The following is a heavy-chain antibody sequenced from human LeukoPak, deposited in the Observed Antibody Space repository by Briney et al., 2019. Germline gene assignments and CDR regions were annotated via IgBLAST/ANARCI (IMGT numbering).Heavy chain of an antibody. V-gene: IGHV4-34*01. CDR2: TNHSGST. CDR1: GGSFSGYH. D-gene: IGHD3-9*01. Sequence: KTSETLSLTCAVYGGSFSGYHWSWIRQPPGKGLEWIGETNHSGSTNYNPSLKSRVTISVDTSKNQFSLKLSSVTAADTAVYYCARGRSGIRYFDWLLRYFDYWGQGTLVTVSS. J-gene: IGHJ4*02. CDR3: ARGRSGIRYFDWLLRYFDY.